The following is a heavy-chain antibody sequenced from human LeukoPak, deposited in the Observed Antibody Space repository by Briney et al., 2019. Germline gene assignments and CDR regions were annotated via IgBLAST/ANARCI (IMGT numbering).Heavy chain of an antibody. CDR3: ARQHDSYYYYYIDV. CDR2: LYHSDSA. Sequence: SETLSLTCAVSGYSISNGYYWVWSRQPPGRGLEWIGSLYHSDSAYYNTSLRSRVSMSVDTSKNQFSLTLSFVTAADTAVYYCARQHDSYYYYYIDVWGSGTTVTVSS. V-gene: IGHV4-38-2*01. CDR1: GYSISNGYY. J-gene: IGHJ6*03.